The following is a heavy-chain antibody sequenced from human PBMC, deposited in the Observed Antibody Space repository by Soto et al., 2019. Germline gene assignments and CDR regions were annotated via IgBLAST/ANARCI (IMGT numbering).Heavy chain of an antibody. CDR3: ARGVGFGYYYYHMDL. V-gene: IGHV4-61*01. CDR2: IYYSGSA. CDR1: GDSVASVSDY. J-gene: IGHJ6*02. D-gene: IGHD3-10*01. Sequence: SETLSLTCTVSGDSVASVSDYWSWIRQPPGKGLEWIGYIYYSGSADYNPSLGSRVTISIDTSKNRFSLKLTSVTAADTAAYYCARGVGFGYYYYHMDLWGQGTTVTVSS.